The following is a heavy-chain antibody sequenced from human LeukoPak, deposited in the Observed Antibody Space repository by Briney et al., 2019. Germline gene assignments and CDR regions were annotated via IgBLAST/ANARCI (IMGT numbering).Heavy chain of an antibody. Sequence: GRSLRLSCAAYGFSFSTYGMRWVRQAPGKGLESVAGIWYDGSHQYYADSVKGRLTIARDMSNNTLYLQVNHLRLDDPALYYCARELGLRYGSGTYRFDPWGQGTQVIVSS. V-gene: IGHV3-33*08. J-gene: IGHJ5*02. D-gene: IGHD3-10*01. CDR1: GFSFSTYG. CDR3: ARELGLRYGSGTYRFDP. CDR2: IWYDGSHQ.